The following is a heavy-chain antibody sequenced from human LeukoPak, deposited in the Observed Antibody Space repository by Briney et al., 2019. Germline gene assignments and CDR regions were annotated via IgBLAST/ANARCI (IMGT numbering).Heavy chain of an antibody. D-gene: IGHD4-11*01. CDR1: GYRLRNHG. Sequence: ASVKVSCKASGYRLRNHGISWVRQAPGQGLEWMGWIGADSGDTHGDTHYAEKLQGRVTMTTDTSTDTAYMDLRSLTSDDTAVYYCARGSSPYNWYFDLWGRGTLVIVSS. V-gene: IGHV1-18*01. CDR3: ARGSSPYNWYFDL. CDR2: IGADSGDTHGDT. J-gene: IGHJ2*01.